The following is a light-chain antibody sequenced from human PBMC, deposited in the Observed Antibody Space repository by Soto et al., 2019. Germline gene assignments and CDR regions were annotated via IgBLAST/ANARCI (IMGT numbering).Light chain of an antibody. CDR1: QDIPGR. V-gene: IGKV1-12*01. CDR2: AAS. Sequence: DIPLTQSQSSVSASLSDRLTIXSRASQDIPGRLAWFQQKPGKAPQYLIQAASILQSGVPSRFSGRGSGTDFTLTISSLQPEDFATYYCQQSYSTPYTFGRGTRLEI. CDR3: QQSYSTPYT. J-gene: IGKJ5*01.